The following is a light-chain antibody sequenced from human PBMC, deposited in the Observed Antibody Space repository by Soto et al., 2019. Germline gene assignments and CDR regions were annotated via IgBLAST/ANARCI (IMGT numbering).Light chain of an antibody. CDR1: SSNIGSNY. CDR2: DNS. J-gene: IGLJ2*01. CDR3: GAWDNSVSTPVL. Sequence: QSVLTQPPSVSAAPGEKVTISCSGSSSNIGSNYVSWYQHLPGTAPRHLIYDNSMRPSGMPDRLSASKSCTSATLGITALQTAEEADYYCGAWDNSVSTPVLFGGGTKLTVL. V-gene: IGLV1-51*01.